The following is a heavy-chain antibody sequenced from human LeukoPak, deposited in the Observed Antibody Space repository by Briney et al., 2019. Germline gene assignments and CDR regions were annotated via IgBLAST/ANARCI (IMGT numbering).Heavy chain of an antibody. CDR3: ASLTPQLLGDSRRVFYYGMDV. Sequence: PSETLSHTCTVSGGSISSYYWSWIRQPPGKGLEWIGYIYYSGSTNYDPSLKSRVTISVDTSKNQFSLKLSSVTAADTSVYYCASLTPQLLGDSRRVFYYGMDVWGQGTTVTVSS. D-gene: IGHD2-2*01. J-gene: IGHJ6*02. CDR1: GGSISSYY. V-gene: IGHV4-59*01. CDR2: IYYSGST.